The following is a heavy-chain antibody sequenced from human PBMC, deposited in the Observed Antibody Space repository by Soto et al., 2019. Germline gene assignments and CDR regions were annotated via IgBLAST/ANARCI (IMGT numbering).Heavy chain of an antibody. V-gene: IGHV3-7*03. CDR1: GFTFSSYW. CDR3: AVDDLGGTGYGGCDH. Sequence: PGGSLRLSCAVSGFTFSSYWMSWVRQAPGKGLEWVANIKKDGSGKYYVDSVKGRFTISRDNAKNSLYLQMNSLRADDTAVYYCAVDDLGGTGYGGCDHWGQGTLVTVSS. D-gene: IGHD4-17*01. J-gene: IGHJ4*02. CDR2: IKKDGSGK.